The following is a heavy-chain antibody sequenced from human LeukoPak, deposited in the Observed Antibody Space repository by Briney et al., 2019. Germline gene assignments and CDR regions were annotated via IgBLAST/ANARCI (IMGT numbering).Heavy chain of an antibody. J-gene: IGHJ4*02. V-gene: IGHV4-39*07. Sequence: SETLPLTCTVSGGSIGSSSHFWGWIRQPPGKGLEWIGNIHYSGSTHYNPSLKSRVTISVDTSRNQFSLKLSSVTAADTAVYYCARGLRQDYFDYWGQGTLVTVSS. D-gene: IGHD5-12*01. CDR1: GGSIGSSSHF. CDR3: ARGLRQDYFDY. CDR2: IHYSGST.